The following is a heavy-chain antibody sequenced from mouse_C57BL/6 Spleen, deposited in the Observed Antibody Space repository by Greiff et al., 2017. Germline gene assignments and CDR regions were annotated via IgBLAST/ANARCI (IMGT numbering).Heavy chain of an antibody. CDR2: IHPSDSDT. Sequence: QVQLQQPGAELVKPGASVKVSCKASGYTFTSYWMHWVKQRPGQGLEWIGRIHPSDSDTNYNQKFKGKATLTVDKSSSTAYMQLSRLTSEDSAVYDSAIGGEYELRRDYWGQGTSVTVSS. V-gene: IGHV1-74*01. CDR3: AIGGEYELRRDY. CDR1: GYTFTSYW. J-gene: IGHJ4*01. D-gene: IGHD2-13*01.